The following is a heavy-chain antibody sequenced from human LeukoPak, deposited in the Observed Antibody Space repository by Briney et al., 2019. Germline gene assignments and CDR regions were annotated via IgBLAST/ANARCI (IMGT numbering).Heavy chain of an antibody. D-gene: IGHD6-19*01. J-gene: IGHJ4*02. CDR2: IYYSGST. V-gene: IGHV4-59*01. Sequence: PSETPSLTCTVSGGSISSYYWSWIRQPPGKGLEWIGYIYYSGSTNYNPSLKSRVTISVDTSKNQFSLKLSSVTAADTAVYYCARGQWPLYYFDYWGQGTLVTVSS. CDR1: GGSISSYY. CDR3: ARGQWPLYYFDY.